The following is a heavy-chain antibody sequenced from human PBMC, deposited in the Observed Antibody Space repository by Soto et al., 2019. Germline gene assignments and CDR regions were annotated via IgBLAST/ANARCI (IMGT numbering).Heavy chain of an antibody. J-gene: IGHJ4*02. CDR1: AGTFSSYA. D-gene: IGHD2-8*01. CDR3: ARDSGNGGLDY. V-gene: IGHV1-69*12. CDR2: IIPIFGTA. Sequence: QVQLVQSGAEVKKPGSSVKVSSKCSAGTFSSYAISWVRQAPGQGLEWMGGIIPIFGTANYSQKLQGRVTITADESTSTAYMELSSLRSEDTAVYYFARDSGNGGLDYRGQGTLVTFAS.